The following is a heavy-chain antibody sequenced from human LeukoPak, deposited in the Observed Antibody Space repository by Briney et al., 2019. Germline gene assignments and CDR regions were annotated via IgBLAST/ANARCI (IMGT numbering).Heavy chain of an antibody. CDR2: IKSNTDGGTT. CDR3: TTTVVIAPSDAFDI. J-gene: IGHJ3*02. Sequence: GGSLRLSCAASGFTFSNAWMSWVRQAPGKGLEWVSRIKSNTDGGTTDYAAPVKGRFTISRDESKNTLYLQMNSLKSEDTAVYYCTTTVVIAPSDAFDIWGQGTMVTVSS. V-gene: IGHV3-15*01. CDR1: GFTFSNAW. D-gene: IGHD2-21*01.